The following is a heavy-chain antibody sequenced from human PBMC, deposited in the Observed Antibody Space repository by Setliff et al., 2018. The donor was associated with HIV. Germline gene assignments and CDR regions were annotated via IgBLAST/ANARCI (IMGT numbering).Heavy chain of an antibody. CDR2: IYPGDSDT. CDR3: VRHVSSSAVFDP. Sequence: GESLKISCKASGYSFTIYWIGWVRQMPGKGLEWMGVIYPGDSDTRYSPSFQGQVTISADKSITTAYVQWSSLKASDTAMYYCVRHVSSSAVFDPWGQGTLVTVSS. CDR1: GYSFTIYW. D-gene: IGHD3-10*01. V-gene: IGHV5-51*01. J-gene: IGHJ5*02.